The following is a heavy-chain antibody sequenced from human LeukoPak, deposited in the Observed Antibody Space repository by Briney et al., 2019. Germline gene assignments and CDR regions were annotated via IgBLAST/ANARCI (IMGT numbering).Heavy chain of an antibody. V-gene: IGHV4-39*07. CDR1: GVSISSSSYY. J-gene: IGHJ4*02. D-gene: IGHD1-7*01. CDR3: ARDPNWNYLGYFDY. Sequence: PSESLSLTCTVSGVSISSSSYYWGWIRQPPGKGLERAGSIYYSGSTNYNPPLKSRVTISVDTSKNQFSLKLSSVTAADTAVYYCARDPNWNYLGYFDYWGQGTLVTVSS. CDR2: IYYSGST.